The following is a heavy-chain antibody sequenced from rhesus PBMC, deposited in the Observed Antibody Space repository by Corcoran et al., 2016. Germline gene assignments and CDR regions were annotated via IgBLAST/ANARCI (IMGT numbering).Heavy chain of an antibody. J-gene: IGHJ4*01. CDR1: GGSISSRNW. V-gene: IGHV4-93*02. CDR2: IYGGGGDT. Sequence: QVQLQESGPGLVKPSETLSLTCAVSGGSISSRNWWSWIRHSPGKGLEWIGYIYGGGGDTTYNPSLKSRVTISTDTSKNQCSLKLSSVTAADAALYYCARHSTATFDYWGQGVLVTVSS. CDR3: ARHSTATFDY. D-gene: IGHD2-27*01.